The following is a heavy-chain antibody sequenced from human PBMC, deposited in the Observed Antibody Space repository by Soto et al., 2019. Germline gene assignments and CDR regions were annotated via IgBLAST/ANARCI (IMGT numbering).Heavy chain of an antibody. Sequence: QVDLVESGGGVVQPGKSLRLSCATSGFTFSEDAMHWVRQAPGKGLEWVAVIWYDGSKKHYADSVKGRFTISRDTPENTLFLHMNRLTAEDTAVYWCAREGSNTAMFSGFAYWGQGALVTVSS. CDR1: GFTFSEDA. CDR3: AREGSNTAMFSGFAY. CDR2: IWYDGSKK. V-gene: IGHV3-33*01. D-gene: IGHD5-18*01. J-gene: IGHJ4*02.